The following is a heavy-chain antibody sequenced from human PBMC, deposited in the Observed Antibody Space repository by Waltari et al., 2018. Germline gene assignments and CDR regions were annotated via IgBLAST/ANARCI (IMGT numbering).Heavy chain of an antibody. CDR1: GYTFTSYA. CDR2: INAGNGNT. D-gene: IGHD6-19*01. J-gene: IGHJ3*02. V-gene: IGHV1-3*01. CDR3: ARDVSSGWPDAFDI. Sequence: QVQLVQSGAEVKKPGASVKVSCKASGYTFTSYAMHWVRQAPGQRLEWMGWINAGNGNTKYSQKFQGRVTITRDTSASTAYMELSSLRSEDTAVYYCARDVSSGWPDAFDIWGQGTMVTVSS.